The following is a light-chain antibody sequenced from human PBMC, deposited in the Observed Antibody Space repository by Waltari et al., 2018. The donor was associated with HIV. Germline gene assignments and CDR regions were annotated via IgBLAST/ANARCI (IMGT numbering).Light chain of an antibody. Sequence: VLTQSPGTLSVSPGERATLSCRASQRLVNNYLVGYQQKPGQPPRLLIYRATSRATGIPDRFSGSGSGTDFTLTISRLDPADFAVYYCQQYGNTPWTFGQGTQVDFK. CDR3: QQYGNTPWT. CDR1: QRLVNNY. J-gene: IGKJ1*01. V-gene: IGKV3-20*01. CDR2: RAT.